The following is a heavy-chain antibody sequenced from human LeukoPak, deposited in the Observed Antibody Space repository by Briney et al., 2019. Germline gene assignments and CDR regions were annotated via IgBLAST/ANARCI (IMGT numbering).Heavy chain of an antibody. CDR3: ARMLSGETRKGYYYDSSGYYYVDY. Sequence: GGSLRLSCAASGFTFSTYWMSWVRQAPGTGLEWVSVIYSGGSTYYADSVKGRFTISRDNSKNTLYLQMNSLRAEDTAVYYCARMLSGETRKGYYYDSSGYYYVDYWGQGTLVTVSS. D-gene: IGHD3-22*01. J-gene: IGHJ4*02. CDR2: IYSGGST. V-gene: IGHV3-66*01. CDR1: GFTFSTYW.